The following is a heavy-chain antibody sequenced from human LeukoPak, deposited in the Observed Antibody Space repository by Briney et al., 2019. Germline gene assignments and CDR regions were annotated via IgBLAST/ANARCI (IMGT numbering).Heavy chain of an antibody. V-gene: IGHV4-30-2*01. CDR3: ASRDSSSWYLEARDAFDI. J-gene: IGHJ3*02. CDR2: IYHSGST. D-gene: IGHD6-13*01. CDR1: GGSISSGGYY. Sequence: PSQTLSLTCTVSGGSISSGGYYWSWIRQPPGKGLEWIVYIYHSGSTYYNPSLKSRVTISVDRSKNQFSLKLSSVTAADMAVYYCASRDSSSWYLEARDAFDIWGQGTMVTVSS.